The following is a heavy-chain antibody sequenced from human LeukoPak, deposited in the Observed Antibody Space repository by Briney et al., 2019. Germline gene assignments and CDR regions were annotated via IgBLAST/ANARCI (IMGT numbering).Heavy chain of an antibody. CDR1: GFTFSDYY. CDR2: ISSSGSTI. Sequence: GGSLRLSCAASGFTFSDYYMSWIRQAPGKGLEWVSYISSSGSTIYYADSVKGRFTISRDNAKNSLYLQMNSLRAEDTAVYYCARTPYYGSGSYYNVDWGQGTLVTVSS. CDR3: ARTPYYGSGSYYNVD. J-gene: IGHJ4*02. V-gene: IGHV3-11*01. D-gene: IGHD3-10*01.